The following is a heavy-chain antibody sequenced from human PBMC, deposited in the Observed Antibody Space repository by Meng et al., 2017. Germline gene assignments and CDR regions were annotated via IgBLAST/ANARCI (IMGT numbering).Heavy chain of an antibody. D-gene: IGHD1-1*01. J-gene: IGHJ4*02. CDR3: ARAPQGYPLRRPGPVDY. CDR2: IYYSGST. Sequence: LRLSCTVSGGSISSGGYYWSWIRQHPVKGLEWIGYIYYSGSTYYNPSLKSRVTISVDTSKNQFSLKLSSVTAADTAVYYCARAPQGYPLRRPGPVDYWGQGTLVTVSS. CDR1: GGSISSGGYY. V-gene: IGHV4-31*03.